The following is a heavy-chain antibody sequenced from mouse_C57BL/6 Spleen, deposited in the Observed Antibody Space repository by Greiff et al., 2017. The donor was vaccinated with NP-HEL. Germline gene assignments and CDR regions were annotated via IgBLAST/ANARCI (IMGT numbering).Heavy chain of an antibody. J-gene: IGHJ4*01. V-gene: IGHV1-47*01. CDR1: GYTFTTYP. CDR3: ARGSAYYSNYEYAMDD. D-gene: IGHD2-5*01. Sequence: VQLVESGAELVKPGASVKMSCKASGYTFTTYPIEWMKQNHGKSLEWIGNFHPYNDDTKYNEKFKGKATLTVETSSSTVYLELSRLTSEDSAVYYCARGSAYYSNYEYAMDDWGQGTSVTVSS. CDR2: FHPYNDDT.